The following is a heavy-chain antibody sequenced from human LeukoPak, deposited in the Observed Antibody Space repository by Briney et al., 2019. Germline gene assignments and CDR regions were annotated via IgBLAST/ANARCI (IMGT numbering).Heavy chain of an antibody. V-gene: IGHV3-48*01. CDR1: GFTFSSSS. CDR2: ISSSSSTM. D-gene: IGHD5-24*01. J-gene: IGHJ4*02. CDR3: ARDRGRDGYNFDY. Sequence: PGRSLRLSCAASGFTFSSSSMNWARQAPGKGLEWVSYISSSSSTMYYADSVTGRYTISRDNAKNSLYLQMNSLRAEDTAVYYCARDRGRDGYNFDYWGQGTLVTLSS.